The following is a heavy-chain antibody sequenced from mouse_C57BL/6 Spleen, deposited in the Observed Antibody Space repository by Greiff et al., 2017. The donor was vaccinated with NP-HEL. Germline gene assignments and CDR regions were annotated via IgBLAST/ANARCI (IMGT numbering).Heavy chain of an antibody. CDR2: IYPGDGDT. V-gene: IGHV1-80*01. CDR1: GYAFSSYW. D-gene: IGHD2-4*01. CDR3: ARSAYDYDGGEDY. Sequence: QVQLQQSGAELVKPGASVKISCKASGYAFSSYWMNWVKQRPGKGLEWIGQIYPGDGDTNYNGKFKGKATLTADKSSSPAYMQLSSLTSEDSAVYFCARSAYDYDGGEDYWGQGTSVTVSS. J-gene: IGHJ4*01.